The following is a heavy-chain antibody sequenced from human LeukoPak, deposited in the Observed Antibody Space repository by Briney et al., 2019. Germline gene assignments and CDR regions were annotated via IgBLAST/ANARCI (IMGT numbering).Heavy chain of an antibody. CDR3: ATLAASPPAY. CDR1: GFTFDDYA. J-gene: IGHJ4*02. D-gene: IGHD6-13*01. Sequence: QAGGSLRLSCAASGFTFDDYAMHWVRQAPAKGLEWVSGISWNSGSIGYADSVKGRFTISRDNAKNSLYLQMNSLRAEDTALYYCATLAASPPAYWGQGTLVTVSS. CDR2: ISWNSGSI. V-gene: IGHV3-9*01.